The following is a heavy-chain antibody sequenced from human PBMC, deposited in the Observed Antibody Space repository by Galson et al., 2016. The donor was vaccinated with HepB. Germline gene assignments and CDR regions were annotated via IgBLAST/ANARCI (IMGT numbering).Heavy chain of an antibody. CDR2: ISTYNGNT. Sequence: SVKVSCKASGYKFRSYGIDWVRQAPGQGLERLGWISTYNGNTNYARKFQDRVTLTTDTSTNTVYMELRSLTSDDTAVYYCARDRQWLRESSHYWGQGTLVTVSS. J-gene: IGHJ4*02. D-gene: IGHD3-10*01. V-gene: IGHV1-18*01. CDR3: ARDRQWLRESSHY. CDR1: GYKFRSYG.